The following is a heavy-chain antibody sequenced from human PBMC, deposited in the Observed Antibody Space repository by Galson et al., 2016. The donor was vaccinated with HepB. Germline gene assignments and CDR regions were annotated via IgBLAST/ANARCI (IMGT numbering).Heavy chain of an antibody. D-gene: IGHD3-9*01. V-gene: IGHV2-5*02. CDR3: LHCRHDDVFTGYYSLSH. J-gene: IGHJ4*02. Sequence: PALVKPTQTLTLTCTFSGFSLTTSGVGVGWLRQPPGKALEWLALIYWDDDRRYSPSLKSRLTITKDTSKNLVVLTMTNVDPGDTATYFCLHCRHDDVFTGYYSLSHWGQGTLVTVSS. CDR2: IYWDDDR. CDR1: GFSLTTSGVG.